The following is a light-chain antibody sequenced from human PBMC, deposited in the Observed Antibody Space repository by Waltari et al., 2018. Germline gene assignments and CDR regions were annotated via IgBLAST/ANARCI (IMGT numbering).Light chain of an antibody. CDR2: DNN. CDR3: ATWDNSLREVV. V-gene: IGLV1-51*01. J-gene: IGLJ2*01. Sequence: QSVLTQPPSVSAAPGQKVTISCSGNSSNIGNYYVSWYHQVPGATPKLLIFDNNQRPSGMPDRFSASKSGTSATLGITGLQIGDEADYYCATWDNSLREVVFGGGTKLTVL. CDR1: SSNIGNYY.